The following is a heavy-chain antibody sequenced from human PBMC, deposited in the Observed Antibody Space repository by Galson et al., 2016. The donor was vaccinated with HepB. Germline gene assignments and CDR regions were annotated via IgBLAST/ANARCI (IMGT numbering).Heavy chain of an antibody. D-gene: IGHD2-15*01. CDR1: GGSISRSSAY. CDR2: IYYSGST. J-gene: IGHJ5*02. CDR3: ARVGYCSGGGCYPLQQHYHYNWFDP. V-gene: IGHV4-39*07. Sequence: SETLSLTCSVSGGSISRSSAYWGWIRQPPGKGLEWIGTIYYSGSTYYNPSLNSRVTISVDTSKNQFSLKVSSVTAADTAVYYCARVGYCSGGGCYPLQQHYHYNWFDPWGQGTLVTVSS.